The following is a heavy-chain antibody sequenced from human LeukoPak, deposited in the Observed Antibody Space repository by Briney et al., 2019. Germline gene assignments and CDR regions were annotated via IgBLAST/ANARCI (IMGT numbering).Heavy chain of an antibody. J-gene: IGHJ4*02. D-gene: IGHD3-10*01. CDR3: ARQESDFDY. CDR2: IYHSGST. V-gene: IGHV4-38-2*01. CDR1: GYSISSGYY. Sequence: SETLSLTCAVSGYSISSGYYWGWIRQPPGKGPEWIGSIYHSGSTYYNPSLKSRVTISVDTSKNQFSLKLSSVTAADTAVYYCARQESDFDYWGQGTLVTVSS.